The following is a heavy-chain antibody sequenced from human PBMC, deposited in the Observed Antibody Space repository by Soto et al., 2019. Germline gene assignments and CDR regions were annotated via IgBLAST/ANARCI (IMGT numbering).Heavy chain of an antibody. CDR1: GGSVSSGSYY. D-gene: IGHD2-15*01. V-gene: IGHV4-61*01. Sequence: SETLSLTCTVSGGSVSSGSYYWSWIRQPPGKGLEWIGYIYYSGSTNYNPSLKSRVTISVDTSKNQFSLKLSSVTAADTAVYYCARDRGDCSSGSCYIEYYYYYGMDVWGQGTTVTVSS. CDR2: IYYSGST. J-gene: IGHJ6*02. CDR3: ARDRGDCSSGSCYIEYYYYYGMDV.